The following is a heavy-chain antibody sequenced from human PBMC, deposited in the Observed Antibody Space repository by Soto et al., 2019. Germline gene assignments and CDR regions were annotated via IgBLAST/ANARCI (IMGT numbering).Heavy chain of an antibody. CDR2: IIPMVGMS. CDR3: ATSYGSGSRPFDS. V-gene: IGHV1-69*02. CDR1: GDTFNFYT. Sequence: QVQLVQSGAEVKERGSSVKVSCKASGDTFNFYTFSWVRQAPGQGLEWMGRIIPMVGMSNYAQKFQGRVTIIADRSTNTTYMQLSSLRSEDTALYYCATSYGSGSRPFDSWGQGTPVTVSS. J-gene: IGHJ4*02. D-gene: IGHD3-10*01.